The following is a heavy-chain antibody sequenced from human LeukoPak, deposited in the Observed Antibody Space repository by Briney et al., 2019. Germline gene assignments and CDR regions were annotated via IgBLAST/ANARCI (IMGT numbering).Heavy chain of an antibody. V-gene: IGHV3-23*01. D-gene: IGHD2-2*01. J-gene: IGHJ4*02. Sequence: FTXXXXAMSWVXXAPGKGLEWVSAISGSGGSTYYADSVKGRFTISRDNSKNTLYLQMNSLRAEDTAVYYCATCAQLLQSLLPSHSWGQGTLLTAPS. CDR1: FTXXXXA. CDR2: ISGSGGST. CDR3: ATCAQLLQSLLPSHS.